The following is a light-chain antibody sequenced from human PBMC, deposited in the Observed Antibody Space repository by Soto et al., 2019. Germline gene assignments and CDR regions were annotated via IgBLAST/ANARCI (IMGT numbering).Light chain of an antibody. V-gene: IGKV3-15*01. CDR1: QTVSTI. CDR3: QQYNNSPT. Sequence: EVVITKSPATLSESPGDRATLSCRASQTVSTIVAWYQQRPGQAPRLLIYDISSGATGVPARFSGSGSETEFPLTIRSLQSDDFADYCCQQYNNSPTFGQGTRLEIK. CDR2: DIS. J-gene: IGKJ5*01.